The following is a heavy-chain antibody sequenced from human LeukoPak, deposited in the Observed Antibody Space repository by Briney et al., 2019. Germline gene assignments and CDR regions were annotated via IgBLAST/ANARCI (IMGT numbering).Heavy chain of an antibody. D-gene: IGHD1-26*01. V-gene: IGHV3-53*01. CDR3: ARRIVGATTNYYYYGMDV. CDR2: IYSGGST. Sequence: GGSLILSCAASGFTVSSNYMSWVRQAPGKGLEWVSIIYSGGSTYYADSVKGRFTISRDNSKNTLYLQMNSLRAEDTAVYYCARRIVGATTNYYYYGMDVWGQGTTVTVSS. CDR1: GFTVSSNY. J-gene: IGHJ6*02.